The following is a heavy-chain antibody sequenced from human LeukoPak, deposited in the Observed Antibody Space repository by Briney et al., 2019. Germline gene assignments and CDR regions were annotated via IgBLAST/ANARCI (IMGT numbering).Heavy chain of an antibody. D-gene: IGHD2-2*01. Sequence: GASVKVSCKASGYTSTSYDINWVRQATGQGLEWMGWMNPNSGNTGYAQKFQGRVTMTRNTSISTAYMELSSLRSEDTAVYYCARDQLLSDNYYYYYYMDVWGKGTTVTVSS. CDR2: MNPNSGNT. J-gene: IGHJ6*03. V-gene: IGHV1-8*01. CDR3: ARDQLLSDNYYYYYYMDV. CDR1: GYTSTSYD.